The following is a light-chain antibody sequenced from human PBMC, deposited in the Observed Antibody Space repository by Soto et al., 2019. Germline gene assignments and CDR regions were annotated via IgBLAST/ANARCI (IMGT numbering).Light chain of an antibody. CDR1: QSISSSY. CDR2: GAS. CDR3: QQYGRSLIT. V-gene: IGKV3-20*01. J-gene: IGKJ5*01. Sequence: EIVLTQSPGTLSLSPGERATLSCRASQSISSSYLAWYQQKLGQAPRLLMYGASSRATGIPDRFSGSGSGTDFTLTISRLEPEDFAVYYCQQYGRSLITFGQGTRLEIK.